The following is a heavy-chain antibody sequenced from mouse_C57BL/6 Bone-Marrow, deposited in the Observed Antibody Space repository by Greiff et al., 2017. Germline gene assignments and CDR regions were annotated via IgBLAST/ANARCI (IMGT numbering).Heavy chain of an antibody. CDR2: ISDGGSYT. D-gene: IGHD1-1*01. Sequence: DVMLVESGGGLVKPGGSLKLSCAASGFTFSSYAMSWVRQTPEKRLEWVATISDGGSYTYYPDNVKGRFTISRDNDKNNLYLQMSHLKSEDTAMYYCARDHYYGSSYFDYWGQGTTLTVSS. CDR1: GFTFSSYA. J-gene: IGHJ2*01. CDR3: ARDHYYGSSYFDY. V-gene: IGHV5-4*01.